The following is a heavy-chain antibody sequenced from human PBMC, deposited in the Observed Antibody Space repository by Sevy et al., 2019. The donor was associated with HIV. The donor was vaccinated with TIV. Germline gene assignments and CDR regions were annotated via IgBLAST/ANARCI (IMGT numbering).Heavy chain of an antibody. V-gene: IGHV4-39*01. Sequence: SETLSLTCTVSGASISSSGYYWGWIRQPPGKGLEWIASINYSGTTFYNPSLKSRVTISADTSKNQFSLRLSSVTAADSSNYFCVGPKLTYINGWHYLDYWGQGTVVTVSS. CDR3: VGPKLTYINGWHYLDY. D-gene: IGHD6-19*01. CDR1: GASISSSGYY. CDR2: INYSGTT. J-gene: IGHJ4*02.